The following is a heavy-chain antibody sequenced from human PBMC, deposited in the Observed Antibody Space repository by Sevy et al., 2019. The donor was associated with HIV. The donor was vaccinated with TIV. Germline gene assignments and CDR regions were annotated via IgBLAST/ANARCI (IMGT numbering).Heavy chain of an antibody. V-gene: IGHV4-30-4*01. CDR2: IYYNGKT. CDR1: GGSVSSGDYY. D-gene: IGHD3-16*02. J-gene: IGHJ4*02. CDR3: ASDKGYHVDY. Sequence: SETLSLTCTVSGGSVSSGDYYWSWIRQPPGKGLEWIGYIYYNGKTYYNPSLMSRVAISVDTSKNQFSLRLSSVTAADTAVYYCASDKGYHVDYWGQGTLVTVSS.